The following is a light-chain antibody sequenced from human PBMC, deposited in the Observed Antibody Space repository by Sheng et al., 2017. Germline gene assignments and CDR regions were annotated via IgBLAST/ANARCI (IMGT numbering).Light chain of an antibody. CDR2: VHP. V-gene: IGKV3-20*01. Sequence: EIVLTQSPGTLSLSPGERATLSCRASQSVSSSYLAWYQQKPGQAPSSSSMVHPAGPLASQTGSVASGSGTDFTLTISRLEPEDFAVYYCQQYGSSRLTFGGGTKVEIK. CDR1: QSVSSSY. J-gene: IGKJ4*01. CDR3: QQYGSSRLT.